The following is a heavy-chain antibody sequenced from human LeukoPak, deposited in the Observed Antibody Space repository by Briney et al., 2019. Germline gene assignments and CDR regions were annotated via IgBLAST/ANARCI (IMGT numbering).Heavy chain of an antibody. Sequence: PSETLSLTCTVSGGSISSYYWSWIRQPLGKGLEWIGYIYYSGSTNYNPSLKSRVTTSVDTSKNQFSLKLSSVTAADTAVYYCATGGGFRGDKSGDTATGVKGVFFDYWGQGTLVTVSS. V-gene: IGHV4-59*12. CDR1: GGSISSYY. D-gene: IGHD5-18*01. J-gene: IGHJ4*02. CDR3: ATGGGFRGDKSGDTATGVKGVFFDY. CDR2: IYYSGST.